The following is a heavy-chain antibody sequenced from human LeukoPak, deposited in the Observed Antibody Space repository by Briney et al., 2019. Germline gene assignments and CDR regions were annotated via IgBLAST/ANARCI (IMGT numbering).Heavy chain of an antibody. V-gene: IGHV5-10-1*01. CDR2: IDPSDSYT. Sequence: GESLKISCKGSGYSFTSYWISWVRQMPGKGLEWMGRIDPSDSYTNYSPSFQGHVTISVDKSISTAYLQWSSPKASDTAMYYCARRIVGATKTGENWFDPWGQGTLVTVSS. J-gene: IGHJ5*02. CDR1: GYSFTSYW. CDR3: ARRIVGATKTGENWFDP. D-gene: IGHD1-26*01.